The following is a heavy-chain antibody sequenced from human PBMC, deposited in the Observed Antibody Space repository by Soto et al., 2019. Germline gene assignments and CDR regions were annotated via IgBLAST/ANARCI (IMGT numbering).Heavy chain of an antibody. Sequence: QVQLQQWGAGLLKSSETLSLTCAVYGGSFSYYYWSWIRKSPGKGLEWIGEINHGGSTNYNPSPNSRVTISVDTSNNQFSLKLISVTPADTAVYYCSRRHSPIAAAGTIDYWGQGTLVSVSS. J-gene: IGHJ4*02. CDR1: GGSFSYYY. V-gene: IGHV4-34*01. CDR2: INHGGST. CDR3: SRRHSPIAAAGTIDY. D-gene: IGHD6-13*01.